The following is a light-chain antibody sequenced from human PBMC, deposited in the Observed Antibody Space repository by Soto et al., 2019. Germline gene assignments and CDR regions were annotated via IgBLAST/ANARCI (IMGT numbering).Light chain of an antibody. CDR3: QHYFDWPPWT. J-gene: IGKJ1*01. CDR1: QRISSN. V-gene: IGKV3-15*01. CDR2: DTS. Sequence: EIVLTQSPGTLSVSPGERATLSCRASQRISSNLAWYQQKPGQAPRLLIYDTSARATGIPARFSGSGSGTEFTLTIGSLQSEDFGVYYWQHYFDWPPWTFGQGTKVEI.